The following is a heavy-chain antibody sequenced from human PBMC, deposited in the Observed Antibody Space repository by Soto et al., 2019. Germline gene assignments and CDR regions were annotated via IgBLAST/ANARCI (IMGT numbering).Heavy chain of an antibody. V-gene: IGHV3-15*01. J-gene: IGHJ6*02. CDR1: GFTFSNAW. D-gene: IGHD3-22*01. Sequence: GGSLRLSCAASGFTFSNAWMSWVRQAPGKGLEWVGRIKSKTDGGTTDYAAPVKGGFTISRDDSKNTLYLQMNSLKTEDTAVYYCTTGGWLSHYYYYGMDVWGQGTTVTVSS. CDR3: TTGGWLSHYYYYGMDV. CDR2: IKSKTDGGTT.